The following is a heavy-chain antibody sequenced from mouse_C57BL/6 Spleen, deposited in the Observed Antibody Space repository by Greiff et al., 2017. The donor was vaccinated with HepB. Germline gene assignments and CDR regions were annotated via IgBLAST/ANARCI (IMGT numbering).Heavy chain of an antibody. V-gene: IGHV1-82*01. CDR2: IYPGDGDT. Sequence: QVQLQQSGPELVKPGASVKISCKASGYAFSSSWMNWVKQRPGKGLEWIGRIYPGDGDTNYNGKFKGKATLTADKSSSTAYMQLSSLTSEDSAVYFCARSKLGSRTYYYAMDYWGQGTSVTVSS. CDR3: ARSKLGSRTYYYAMDY. CDR1: GYAFSSSW. D-gene: IGHD1-1*01. J-gene: IGHJ4*01.